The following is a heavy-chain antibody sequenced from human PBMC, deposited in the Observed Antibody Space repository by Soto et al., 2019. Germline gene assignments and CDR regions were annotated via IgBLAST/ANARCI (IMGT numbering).Heavy chain of an antibody. CDR1: GGSINNYY. V-gene: IGHV4-59*01. CDR3: ARYHWNPWRWFDP. Sequence: SETLSLTCTVSGGSINNYYWSWIRQPPGKGLEWIGYIYSSGSANYNPSLKSRVTISVDTSKNQFSLKLNSVTAADTAVYYCARYHWNPWRWFDPWGQGALVTVSS. D-gene: IGHD1-20*01. CDR2: IYSSGSA. J-gene: IGHJ5*02.